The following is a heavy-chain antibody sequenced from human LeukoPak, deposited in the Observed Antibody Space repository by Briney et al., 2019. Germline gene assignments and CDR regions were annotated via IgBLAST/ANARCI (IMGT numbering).Heavy chain of an antibody. D-gene: IGHD2-2*01. V-gene: IGHV3-21*01. J-gene: IGHJ4*02. CDR2: ISSTSIYI. CDR3: ARDLSSGMPGGFDY. CDR1: GFTFSSYW. Sequence: GGSLRLSCAASGFTFSSYWMSWVRLAPGKGLEWVSTISSTSIYIYYADSVKGRFTISRDNAGNSLYLQMNSLTVEDTAVYYCARDLSSGMPGGFDYWGQGTLVTVSS.